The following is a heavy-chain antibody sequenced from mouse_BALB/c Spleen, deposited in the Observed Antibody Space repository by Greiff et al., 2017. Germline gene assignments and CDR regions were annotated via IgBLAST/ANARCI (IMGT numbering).Heavy chain of an antibody. J-gene: IGHJ2*01. D-gene: IGHD1-1*01. CDR3: ARGEYYGSNYFDY. V-gene: IGHV1S41*01. Sequence: DLVKPGASVKLSCKASGYTFTSYWINWIKQRPGQGLEWIGRIAPGSGSTYYNEMFKGKATLTVDTSSSTAYIQLSSLSSEDSAVYFCARGEYYGSNYFDYWGQGTTLTVSS. CDR2: IAPGSGST. CDR1: GYTFTSYW.